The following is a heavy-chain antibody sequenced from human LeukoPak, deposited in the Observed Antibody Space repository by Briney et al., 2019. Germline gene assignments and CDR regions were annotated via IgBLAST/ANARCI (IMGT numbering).Heavy chain of an antibody. V-gene: IGHV3-74*01. CDR2: INSDGSWT. Sequence: GGSLRLSCAASGFTFNSYWMSWVRQVPGKGLVWVSHINSDGSWTSYADSVKGRFTISKDNAKNTVYLQMNSLRAEDTAVYYCVSFYETYWGRGTLVTVSS. CDR1: GFTFNSYW. D-gene: IGHD2/OR15-2a*01. CDR3: VSFYETY. J-gene: IGHJ4*02.